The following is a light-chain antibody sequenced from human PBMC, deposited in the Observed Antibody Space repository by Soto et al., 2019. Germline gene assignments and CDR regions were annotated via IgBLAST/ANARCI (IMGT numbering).Light chain of an antibody. CDR2: DGS. CDR3: CSYAITNTYV. J-gene: IGLJ1*01. Sequence: QSVLTQPASLSGAPGQSITIPCTGNSRDVGNYNFVSWYQHHPGRAPNLLIYDGSQRPSGVSNRFSGSKSGDTASLTISGLQAEDEADYYCCSYAITNTYVFGTGTKVTVL. V-gene: IGLV2-23*01. CDR1: SRDVGNYNF.